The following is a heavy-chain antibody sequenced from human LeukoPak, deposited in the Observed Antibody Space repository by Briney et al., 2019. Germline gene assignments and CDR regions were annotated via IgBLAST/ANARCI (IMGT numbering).Heavy chain of an antibody. V-gene: IGHV1-8*01. Sequence: GAPVKVSCKASGYTFTSYDINWVRQATGQGLEWMGWMNPNSGNTGYAQKFQGRVTITRNTSISTAYMELSSLRSEDTAVYYCARVYGSGYYYYMDVWGKGTTVTVSS. CDR1: GYTFTSYD. CDR3: ARVYGSGYYYYMDV. CDR2: MNPNSGNT. J-gene: IGHJ6*03. D-gene: IGHD3-10*01.